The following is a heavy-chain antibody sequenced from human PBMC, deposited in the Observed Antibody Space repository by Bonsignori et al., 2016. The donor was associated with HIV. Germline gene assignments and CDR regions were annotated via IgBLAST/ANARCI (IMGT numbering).Heavy chain of an antibody. J-gene: IGHJ1*01. D-gene: IGHD3-10*01. CDR3: ARSSVAAGGSKVLGTWSN. CDR2: IDWDDQK. Sequence: WIRQPPGKAPEWLARIDWDDQKFYIKSLRTRLTVSKDTTQNQVVLTMTNMDPVDTATYFCARSSVAAGGSKVLGTWSNWGQGIQVTVSS. V-gene: IGHV2-70*04.